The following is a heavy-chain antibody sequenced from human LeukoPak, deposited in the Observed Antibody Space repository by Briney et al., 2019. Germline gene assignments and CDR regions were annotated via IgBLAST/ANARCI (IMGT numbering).Heavy chain of an antibody. J-gene: IGHJ3*02. D-gene: IGHD2-15*01. Sequence: RASVTVSCTASGYTFTNYAMNWVRQAPGQGLEWMGWINTNTGNPTYAQGFTGRFVFSLDTSVSTAYLQISSLKAEDTAVYYCARDLTPRTVVVGGSDWDAFDIWGRGTMVTVSS. V-gene: IGHV7-4-1*02. CDR1: GYTFTNYA. CDR2: INTNTGNP. CDR3: ARDLTPRTVVVGGSDWDAFDI.